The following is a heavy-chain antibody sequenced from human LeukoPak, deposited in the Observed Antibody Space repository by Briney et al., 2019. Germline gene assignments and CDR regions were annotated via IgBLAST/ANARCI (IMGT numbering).Heavy chain of an antibody. D-gene: IGHD3-10*01. V-gene: IGHV1-2*02. J-gene: IGHJ3*02. CDR2: INPNSGGT. CDR1: GYTFTGYY. CDR3: ARGWAGELLNAFDI. Sequence: WASVKVSCKASGYTFTGYYMHWVRQAPGQGLEWMGWINPNSGGTNYAQKLQGRVTMTRDTSISTAYVELSRLRSDDTAVYYCARGWAGELLNAFDIWGQGTMVTVSS.